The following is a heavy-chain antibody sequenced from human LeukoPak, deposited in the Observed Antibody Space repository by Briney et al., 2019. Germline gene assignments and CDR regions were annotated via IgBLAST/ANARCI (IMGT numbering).Heavy chain of an antibody. CDR3: ARLFYGGNTIIFDY. J-gene: IGHJ4*02. D-gene: IGHD4-23*01. CDR2: IYYSGST. CDR1: GGSISSYY. V-gene: IGHV4-59*08. Sequence: PSETLSLTCTVSGGSISSYYWSWIRQPPGKGLEWIGYIYYSGSTNYNPSLKSRVTISVDTSKNQFSLKLSSVTAADTAVYYCARLFYGGNTIIFDYWGQGTLVTVSS.